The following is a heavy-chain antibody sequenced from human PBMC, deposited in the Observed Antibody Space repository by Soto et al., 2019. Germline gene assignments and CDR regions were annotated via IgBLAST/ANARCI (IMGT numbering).Heavy chain of an antibody. Sequence: QVQLVESGGGLVKPGGSLRLSCAASGFTFSDYYMSWIRQAPGKGLEWVSNISSSSAYTNYADSVKGRFTISRDNAKNSLYLQMNSLRAEDTAVYYCARDIVATSKDYYGMDVWGQGTTVTVSS. CDR3: ARDIVATSKDYYGMDV. CDR1: GFTFSDYY. V-gene: IGHV3-11*05. CDR2: ISSSSAYT. D-gene: IGHD5-12*01. J-gene: IGHJ6*02.